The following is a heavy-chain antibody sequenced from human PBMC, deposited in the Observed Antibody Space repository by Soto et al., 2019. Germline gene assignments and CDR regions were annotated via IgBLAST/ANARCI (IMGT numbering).Heavy chain of an antibody. CDR2: ISASGSSV. V-gene: IGHV3-23*01. CDR3: AKDYYYDSTGLFFDS. CDR1: GFSLGRYA. Sequence: EVQLLESGGALVQPGGSLRLSCEASGFSLGRYAMSWVRQAPGKGLEWISVISASGSSVSYADSVKGRFTISKDNSENTLFLQVNSLRFEDTAVYYCAKDYYYDSTGLFFDSCGQGTLVTVSS. J-gene: IGHJ4*02. D-gene: IGHD3-22*01.